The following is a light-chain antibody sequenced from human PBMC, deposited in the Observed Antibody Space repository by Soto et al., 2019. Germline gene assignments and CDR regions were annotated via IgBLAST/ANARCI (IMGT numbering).Light chain of an antibody. Sequence: EIVLTQSPGSLSLSPGERATLSCRASQSVDSRFFAWYQQRPGQAPRLLIYGASRRATGIPDRFTGSGSGTDFPLTISGLEAEDFALYYCQQYDSSVTFGLGTKVEIK. V-gene: IGKV3-20*01. J-gene: IGKJ1*01. CDR2: GAS. CDR3: QQYDSSVT. CDR1: QSVDSRF.